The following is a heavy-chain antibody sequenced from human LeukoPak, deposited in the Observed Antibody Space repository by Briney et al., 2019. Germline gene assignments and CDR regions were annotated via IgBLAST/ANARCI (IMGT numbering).Heavy chain of an antibody. Sequence: GASVKVSCKASGGTFSSYAISWVRQAPGQGLEWMGGIITIFGTANYAQKFQGRVTITADESTSTAYMELSSLRSEDTAAYYCARGHDPGPFDYWGQGTLVTVSS. CDR2: IITIFGTA. D-gene: IGHD1-1*01. CDR3: ARGHDPGPFDY. CDR1: GGTFSSYA. J-gene: IGHJ4*02. V-gene: IGHV1-69*13.